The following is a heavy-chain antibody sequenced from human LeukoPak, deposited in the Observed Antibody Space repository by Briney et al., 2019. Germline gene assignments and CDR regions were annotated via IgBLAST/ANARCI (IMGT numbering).Heavy chain of an antibody. CDR1: GFTFSSYA. V-gene: IGHV3-23*01. Sequence: PGGSLRLSCAASGFTFSSYAMSWVRQAPGKGLGWVSAISGSGGSTYYADSVKGRFTISRDNSKNTLYLQMNSLRAEDTAVYYCAKGVRGVIIDNWFDPWGQGTLVTVSS. CDR2: ISGSGGST. CDR3: AKGVRGVIIDNWFDP. J-gene: IGHJ5*02. D-gene: IGHD3-10*01.